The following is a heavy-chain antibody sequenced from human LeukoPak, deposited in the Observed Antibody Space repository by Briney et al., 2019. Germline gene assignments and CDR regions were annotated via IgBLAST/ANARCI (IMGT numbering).Heavy chain of an antibody. CDR1: GFTFTNYG. D-gene: IGHD3-22*01. V-gene: IGHV3-30*18. CDR2: ISHDGTIQ. Sequence: GGSLRLSCAASGFTFTNYGVHWVRQAPGKGLEWVAIISHDGTIQHYGDSLKGRFTISRDNSKNTVSLQVNNLRPEDTAVYFCAKAPYIRGYYFDFWGQGIPVSVSS. CDR3: AKAPYIRGYYFDF. J-gene: IGHJ4*02.